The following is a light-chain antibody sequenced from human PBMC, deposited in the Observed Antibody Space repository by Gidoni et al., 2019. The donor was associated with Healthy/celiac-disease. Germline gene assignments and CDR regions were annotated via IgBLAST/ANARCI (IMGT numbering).Light chain of an antibody. V-gene: IGKV3-20*01. CDR2: GAS. Sequence: EIVLTQSPGTLSLSPGERATLSCRASQSVSSSYLAWYQQKPGQAPRLLIYGASSRATGIPDRFSGSGSGTDFTLTISRLEPEDFAVYYSQQYGSSRLFGPGTKVDIK. CDR1: QSVSSSY. CDR3: QQYGSSRL. J-gene: IGKJ3*01.